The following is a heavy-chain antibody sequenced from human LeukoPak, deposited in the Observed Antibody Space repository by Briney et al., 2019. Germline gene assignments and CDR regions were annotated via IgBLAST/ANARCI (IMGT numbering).Heavy chain of an antibody. D-gene: IGHD1-26*01. J-gene: IGHJ4*02. Sequence: PGGSVRLSCAASGFIFSSYGMHWVRQAPGKGLEWVSAISGSGGSTYYADSVKGRFTISRDNSKNTLYLQMNSLRAEDTAVYYCAKRGAEGATTFWGQGTLVTVSS. CDR1: GFIFSSYG. V-gene: IGHV3-23*01. CDR3: AKRGAEGATTF. CDR2: ISGSGGST.